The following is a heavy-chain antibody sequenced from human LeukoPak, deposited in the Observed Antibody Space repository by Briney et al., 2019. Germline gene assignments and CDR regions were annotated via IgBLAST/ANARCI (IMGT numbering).Heavy chain of an antibody. CDR3: ARGSNYYDSSGYYSY. CDR1: GFTFSSYW. CDR2: IKQDGSEK. V-gene: IGHV3-7*01. D-gene: IGHD3-22*01. J-gene: IGHJ4*02. Sequence: GGSLRLSCAASGFTFSSYWMSWVRQAPGKGLEWVANIKQDGSEKYYVDSVKGRFTISRDNAKNSLYLQMNSLRAEDTAVYYCARGSNYYDSSGYYSYWGQGTLVTVSS.